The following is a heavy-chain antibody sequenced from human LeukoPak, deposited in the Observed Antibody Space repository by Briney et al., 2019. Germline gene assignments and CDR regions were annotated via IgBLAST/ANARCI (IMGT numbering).Heavy chain of an antibody. CDR1: GFTLSNYS. CDR3: AKAADLWFGELLFIDY. V-gene: IGHV3-23*01. Sequence: PGGSLRLSCAVSGFTLSNYSMNWVRQAPGKGLEWVSVISGSGGSTYYADSVKGRFTISRDNSKNTLYLQMNSLRAEDTAVYYCAKAADLWFGELLFIDYWGQGTLVTVSS. D-gene: IGHD3-10*01. CDR2: ISGSGGST. J-gene: IGHJ4*02.